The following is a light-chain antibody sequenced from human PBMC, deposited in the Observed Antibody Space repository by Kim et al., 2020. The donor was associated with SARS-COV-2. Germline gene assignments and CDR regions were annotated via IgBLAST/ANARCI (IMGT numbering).Light chain of an antibody. J-gene: IGLJ3*02. V-gene: IGLV3-1*01. CDR2: QGN. Sequence: SVSPGQTVSITCSGDNLGANYVWWYQQRPGQSPVMIIFQGNKRPSGIPERFSGSNSGNTATLTISRTQPMDEADYYCQAWHSATWVFGGGTQLTVL. CDR3: QAWHSATWV. CDR1: NLGANY.